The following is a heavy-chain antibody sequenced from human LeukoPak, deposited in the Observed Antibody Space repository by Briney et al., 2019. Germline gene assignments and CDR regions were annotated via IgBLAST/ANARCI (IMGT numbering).Heavy chain of an antibody. J-gene: IGHJ5*02. CDR1: GGSISSGGYY. V-gene: IGHV4-31*03. D-gene: IGHD2-15*01. Sequence: SQTLSLTCTVSGGSISSGGYYWSWIRQHPGKGLEWIGYIYYSGSTYYNPSLKSRVTISVDTSKNQFSLKLSSVTAADTAVHYCARAGPGYCSGGSCYWFDPWGQGTLVTVSS. CDR3: ARAGPGYCSGGSCYWFDP. CDR2: IYYSGST.